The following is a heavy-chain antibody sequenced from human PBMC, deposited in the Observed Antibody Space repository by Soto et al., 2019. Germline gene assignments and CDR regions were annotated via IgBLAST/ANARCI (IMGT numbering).Heavy chain of an antibody. V-gene: IGHV3-48*02. D-gene: IGHD6-13*01. Sequence: GGSLRLSCAASGFTFSSHSMNWVRQAPGKGLEWVSYISSSTTTLYYADSVEGRFTISRDNAKNSLYLQMNSLRDDDTAVYYCERGIPADGGRHLDYWGQGTLVTVSS. CDR1: GFTFSSHS. CDR3: ERGIPADGGRHLDY. J-gene: IGHJ4*02. CDR2: ISSSTTTL.